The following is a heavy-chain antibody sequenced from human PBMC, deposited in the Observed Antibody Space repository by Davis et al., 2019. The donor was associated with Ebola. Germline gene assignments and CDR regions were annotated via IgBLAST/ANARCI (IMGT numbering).Heavy chain of an antibody. Sequence: ASVKVSCKASGYTFNSHGISWVRQAPGQGLEWMAWISAYNGHTNYAQTLQGRVTMTTDTSTSTAYMELRSLRSDDTAVYYCARVEGDHKWFDPWGQGTLVTVSS. V-gene: IGHV1-18*01. D-gene: IGHD3-16*01. CDR2: ISAYNGHT. CDR1: GYTFNSHG. CDR3: ARVEGDHKWFDP. J-gene: IGHJ5*02.